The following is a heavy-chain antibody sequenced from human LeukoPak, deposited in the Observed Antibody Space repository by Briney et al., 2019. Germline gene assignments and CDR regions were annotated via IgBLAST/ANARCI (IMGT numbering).Heavy chain of an antibody. CDR1: GYTFIDYH. V-gene: IGHV1-2*02. Sequence: ASVKVSCKASGYTFIDYHLHWVRQAPGQGLEWMGWINPNSGGTNYAQKFQGRVTMTRDTSISTAYMELSRLRSDDTAVYYCARGGVVVAATIDYWGQGTLVTVSS. CDR3: ARGGVVVAATIDY. D-gene: IGHD2-15*01. J-gene: IGHJ4*02. CDR2: INPNSGGT.